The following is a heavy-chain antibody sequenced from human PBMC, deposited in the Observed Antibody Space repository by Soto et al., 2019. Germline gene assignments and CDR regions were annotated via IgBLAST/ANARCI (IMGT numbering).Heavy chain of an antibody. Sequence: SVKVSCKASGGTFSSYATSWVRQAPGQGLEWMGGIIPIFGTANYAQKFQGRVTITADESTSTAYMELSSLRSEDTAVYYCARQPYSSSSYFDYWGQGTLVTVSS. CDR1: GGTFSSYA. CDR3: ARQPYSSSSYFDY. D-gene: IGHD6-6*01. J-gene: IGHJ4*02. V-gene: IGHV1-69*13. CDR2: IIPIFGTA.